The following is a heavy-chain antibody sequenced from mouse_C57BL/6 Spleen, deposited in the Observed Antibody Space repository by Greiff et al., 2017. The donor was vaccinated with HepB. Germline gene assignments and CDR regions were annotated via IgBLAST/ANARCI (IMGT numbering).Heavy chain of an antibody. V-gene: IGHV5-9-1*02. Sequence: EVQLVESGEGLVKPGGSLKLSCAASGFTFSSYAMSWVRQTPEKRLEWVAYISSGGDYTYYADTVKGRFTISRDNARNTLYLQMSSLKSEDTAMYYCTRYGGTTVVGYAMDYWGQGTSVTVSS. CDR1: GFTFSSYA. D-gene: IGHD1-1*01. CDR3: TRYGGTTVVGYAMDY. CDR2: ISSGGDYT. J-gene: IGHJ4*01.